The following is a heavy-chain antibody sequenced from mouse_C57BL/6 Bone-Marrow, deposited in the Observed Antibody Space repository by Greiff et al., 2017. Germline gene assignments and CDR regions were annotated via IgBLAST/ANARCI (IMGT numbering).Heavy chain of an antibody. D-gene: IGHD2-5*01. CDR2: IDPETGGT. CDR1: GYTFTDYE. Sequence: QVQLQQSGAELVRPGASVTLSCKASGYTFTDYEMHWVKQTPVHGLEWIGAIDPETGGTAYNQKFKGKTILTADKSSSTAYMELRSLTSEDSAVYYCTRGRLYSNYVDWYFDVWGTGTTVTVSS. CDR3: TRGRLYSNYVDWYFDV. J-gene: IGHJ1*03. V-gene: IGHV1-15*01.